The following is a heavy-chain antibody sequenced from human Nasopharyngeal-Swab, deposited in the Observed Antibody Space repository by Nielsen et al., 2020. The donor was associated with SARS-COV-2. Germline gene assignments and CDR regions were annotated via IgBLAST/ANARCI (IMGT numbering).Heavy chain of an antibody. CDR2: TSGSGGST. V-gene: IGHV3-23*01. D-gene: IGHD3-10*01. CDR1: GFTFSSYA. CDR3: AKDLNYYGSGNRGFDP. Sequence: GESLKISCAASGFTFSSYAMSWVRQAPGKGLEWVSATSGSGGSTYYADSVKGRFTISRDNSKNTLYLQMNSLRAEDTAVYYCAKDLNYYGSGNRGFDPWGQGTLVTVSS. J-gene: IGHJ5*02.